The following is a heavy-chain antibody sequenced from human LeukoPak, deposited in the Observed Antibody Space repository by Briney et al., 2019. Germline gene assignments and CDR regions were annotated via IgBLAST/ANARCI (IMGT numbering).Heavy chain of an antibody. J-gene: IGHJ4*02. D-gene: IGHD3-22*01. CDR3: ASPKPTYYYDSSGYLFDY. V-gene: IGHV1-69*05. Sequence: SVKVSCKASGGTFSSYAISWVRQAPGQGLEWMGGIIPIFGTANYAQKFQGRVTITTDESTSTAYMELSSLRSEDTAVYYCASPKPTYYYDSSGYLFDYWGQGTLVTVSS. CDR2: IIPIFGTA. CDR1: GGTFSSYA.